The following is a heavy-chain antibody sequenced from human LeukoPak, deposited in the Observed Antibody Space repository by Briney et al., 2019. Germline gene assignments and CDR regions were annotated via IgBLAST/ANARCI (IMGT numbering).Heavy chain of an antibody. CDR1: GGTFSSYA. V-gene: IGHV1-69*13. Sequence: SVKVSCKASGGTFSSYAISWVRQAPGQGLEWMGGIIPIFGTANYAQKFQGRVTIIADESTSTAYMELSSLRSEDTAVYYCARGGLSDCSSTSCPNPHFDYWGQGTLVTVSS. J-gene: IGHJ4*02. D-gene: IGHD2-2*01. CDR2: IIPIFGTA. CDR3: ARGGLSDCSSTSCPNPHFDY.